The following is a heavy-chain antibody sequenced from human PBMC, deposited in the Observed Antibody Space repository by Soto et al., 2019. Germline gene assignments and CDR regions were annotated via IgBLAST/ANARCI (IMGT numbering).Heavy chain of an antibody. CDR2: IIPYNFNT. CDR1: GYTFSNYG. CDR3: ARNRLNDFWTCYLLFDN. V-gene: IGHV1-18*01. J-gene: IGHJ4*02. Sequence: ASVKVSCKASGYTFSNYGISLVRQAPVQVLELIVWIIPYNFNTKYSQKFQDRFTITTYTSTSTSCIELMILISDDTAVYYCARNRLNDFWTCYLLFDNWGQGSLVTVS. D-gene: IGHD3-3*01.